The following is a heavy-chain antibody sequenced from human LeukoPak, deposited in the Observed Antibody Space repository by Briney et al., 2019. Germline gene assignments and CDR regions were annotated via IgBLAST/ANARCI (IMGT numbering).Heavy chain of an antibody. CDR3: ARGHSSGWYPYYYYYMDV. J-gene: IGHJ6*03. CDR1: GYTFTSNY. CDR2: MNPNSGNT. D-gene: IGHD6-19*01. Sequence: ASVKVSCKAFGYTFTSNYMHWVRQATGQGRGWMGWMNPNSGNTGYAQKFQGRVTMTRNTSISTAYMELSSLRSEDTAVYYCARGHSSGWYPYYYYYMDVWGKGTTVTISS. V-gene: IGHV1-8*02.